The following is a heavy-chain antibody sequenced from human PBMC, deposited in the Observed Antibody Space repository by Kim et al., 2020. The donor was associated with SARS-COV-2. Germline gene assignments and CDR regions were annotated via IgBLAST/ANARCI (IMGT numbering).Heavy chain of an antibody. J-gene: IGHJ4*02. CDR2: IDCSGSS. Sequence: SETPSLTCAVYGCSFNDYYWSWIRQPPGKGLEWVWEIDCSGSSHHNPSFESRLSISFDTSTNKFSLKMISRTAADTGVYYCSRCAIHIGHFYYWGKGILV. V-gene: IGHV4-34*01. CDR3: SRCAIHIGHFYY. CDR1: GCSFNDYY. D-gene: IGHD2-2*02.